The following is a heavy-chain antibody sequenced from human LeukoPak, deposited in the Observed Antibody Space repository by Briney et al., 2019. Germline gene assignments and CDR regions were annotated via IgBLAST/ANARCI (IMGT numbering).Heavy chain of an antibody. CDR3: AKERPVYYDSSGYYSTNFDY. CDR2: IRYNGNNQ. J-gene: IGHJ4*02. V-gene: IGHV3-30*02. CDR1: GFTFSNAW. D-gene: IGHD3-22*01. Sequence: GGSLRLSCAASGFTFSNAWMSWVRQAPGKGLEWVAFIRYNGNNQYYADSVKGRFTISRDNSKNTLYLQMNSLRAEDTAVYYCAKERPVYYDSSGYYSTNFDYWGQGTLVTVSS.